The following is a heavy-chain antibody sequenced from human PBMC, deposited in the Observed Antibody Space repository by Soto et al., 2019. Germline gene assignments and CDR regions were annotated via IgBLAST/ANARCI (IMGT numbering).Heavy chain of an antibody. Sequence: QVQLQESGPGLLKPSETLSLTCAVSGGSISSRNWWSWVRQPPGKGLEWIGEIYYSGSTNYNPSLKSRVTISVDKSKNQFSLTLTSVTAADRAVYFCARGVDEGDFYFDLWGRGTLVTVS. J-gene: IGHJ2*01. D-gene: IGHD3-16*01. V-gene: IGHV4-4*02. CDR2: IYYSGST. CDR3: ARGVDEGDFYFDL. CDR1: GGSISSRNW.